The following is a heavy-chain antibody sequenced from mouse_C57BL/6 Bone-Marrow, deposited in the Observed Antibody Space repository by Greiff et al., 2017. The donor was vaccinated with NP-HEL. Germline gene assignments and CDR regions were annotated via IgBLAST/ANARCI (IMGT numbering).Heavy chain of an antibody. CDR2: IYPGDGDT. CDR3: AREGDNPDD. Sequence: VQLQQSGPELVKPGASVKISCKASGYAFSSSWMHWVKQRPGKGLEWIGRIYPGDGDTNYNGKFKGKAKLTADKSSSTAYMQLSSLTSEDSAVYYCAREGDNPDDWGQGTTLTVSS. CDR1: GYAFSSSW. J-gene: IGHJ2*01. V-gene: IGHV1-82*01. D-gene: IGHD1-3*01.